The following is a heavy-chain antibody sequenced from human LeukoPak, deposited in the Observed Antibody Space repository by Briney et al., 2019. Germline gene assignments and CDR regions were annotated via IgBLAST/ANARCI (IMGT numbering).Heavy chain of an antibody. D-gene: IGHD5-18*01. J-gene: IGHJ4*02. CDR3: ARGGYGYGFDY. Sequence: PGGSLRLSCAASGFTVSSNYMSWVRQAPGKGLEWVPVIYSGGSTYYADSVKGRITISRDNSKNTLYLQMNSLRAEDTAVYYCARGGYGYGFDYWGQGTLVTVSS. CDR1: GFTVSSNY. V-gene: IGHV3-53*01. CDR2: IYSGGST.